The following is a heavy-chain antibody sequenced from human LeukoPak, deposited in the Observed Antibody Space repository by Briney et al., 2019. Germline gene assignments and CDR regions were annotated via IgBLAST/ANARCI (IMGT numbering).Heavy chain of an antibody. CDR2: MNEYGSEI. J-gene: IGHJ6*04. CDR3: AELGITMIGGV. Sequence: GGSLRLSCAVSGFAFSGYSMSWVRQAPGKGLEWVAKMNEYGSEIFYLNSVKGRFTISRDNAKNSLYLQMNSLRAEDTAVYYCAELGITMIGGVWGKGTTVTISS. D-gene: IGHD3-10*02. V-gene: IGHV3-7*01. CDR1: GFAFSGYS.